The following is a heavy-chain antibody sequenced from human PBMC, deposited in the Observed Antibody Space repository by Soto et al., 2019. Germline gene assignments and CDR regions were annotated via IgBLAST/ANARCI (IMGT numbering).Heavy chain of an antibody. D-gene: IGHD6-13*01. CDR1: GFTFGDYA. Sequence: GGSLRLSCTASGFTFGDYAMSWFRQAPGKGLEWVGFIRSKAYGGTTEYAASVKGRFTISRDDSKSIAYLQMNSLKTEDTAVYYCSRDFSADRHYYYYGMDVWGQGTTVTVSS. V-gene: IGHV3-49*03. J-gene: IGHJ6*02. CDR3: SRDFSADRHYYYYGMDV. CDR2: IRSKAYGGTT.